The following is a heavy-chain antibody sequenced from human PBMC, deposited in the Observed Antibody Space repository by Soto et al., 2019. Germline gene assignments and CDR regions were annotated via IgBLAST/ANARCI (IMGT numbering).Heavy chain of an antibody. J-gene: IGHJ5*02. V-gene: IGHV3-9*01. CDR2: ISWNSGSI. CDR3: AKDVS. CDR1: GFTFDDYA. Sequence: EVQLVESGGGLVQPGRSLRLSCAASGFTFDDYAMHWVRQAPGKGLEWVSGISWNSGSIGYADSVKGRFTISRDNAKNSLYLQMNSLRAEVTALYYCAKDVSWGQGTLVTVSS.